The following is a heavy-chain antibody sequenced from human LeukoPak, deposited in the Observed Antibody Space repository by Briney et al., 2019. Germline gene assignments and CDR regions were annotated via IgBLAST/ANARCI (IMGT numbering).Heavy chain of an antibody. Sequence: SETLSLTCTVSGGSISSYYWSWIRQPPGKGLEWIGRIYTSGSTNYNPSLKSRVTISVDTSKNQFSLKLSSVTAADTAVYYCARDREDIVATHYYYYMDVWGKGTTVTVSS. CDR2: IYTSGST. V-gene: IGHV4-4*08. CDR3: ARDREDIVATHYYYYMDV. D-gene: IGHD5-12*01. CDR1: GGSISSYY. J-gene: IGHJ6*03.